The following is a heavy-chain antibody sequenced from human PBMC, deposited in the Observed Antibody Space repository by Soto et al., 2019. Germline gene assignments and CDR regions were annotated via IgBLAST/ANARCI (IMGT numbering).Heavy chain of an antibody. V-gene: IGHV1-18*01. D-gene: IGHD3-16*01. CDR2: INTYNGNT. CDR1: GYTFTRYG. J-gene: IGHJ6*02. Sequence: QVQLVQSGAEVKNPGASVKVSCKASGYTFTRYGIGWARQAPGQGLEWMGWINTYNGNTNYAQNVQGRVTLTTDTSTTTAYMALRSLRSNDTAIYYCAILDVYVTPTPQHVWGQGTTVIVSS. CDR3: AILDVYVTPTPQHV.